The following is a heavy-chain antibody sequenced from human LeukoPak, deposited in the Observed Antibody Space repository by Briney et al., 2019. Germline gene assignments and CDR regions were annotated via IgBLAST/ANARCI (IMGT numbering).Heavy chain of an antibody. CDR2: ISGSGGT. Sequence: GGSLRLSCAASGFTFSSYAMSWVRQAPGTGLEWVSTISGSGGTYYADSVKGQFTISRDNSKNTLFLQMSTLRAEDTAVYYCAKAGRNYHNWLDPWGQGTLVPVSS. CDR1: GFTFSSYA. CDR3: AKAGRNYHNWLDP. J-gene: IGHJ5*02. V-gene: IGHV3-23*01. D-gene: IGHD4-11*01.